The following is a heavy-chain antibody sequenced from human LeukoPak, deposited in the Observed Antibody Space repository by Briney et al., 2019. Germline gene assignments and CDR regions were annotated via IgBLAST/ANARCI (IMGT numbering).Heavy chain of an antibody. CDR3: ARERDYDSSGYYVFGY. Sequence: GGSLTLSCAPSGLTFSSYGMQWVRQAPDRGREWVAFIWYKGSNKYSADSLNGRLTISRDNLKNTQYLQMNSLRAEDTAVYYCARERDYDSSGYYVFGYWGQGTLVTVSS. V-gene: IGHV3-33*01. J-gene: IGHJ4*02. CDR2: IWYKGSNK. D-gene: IGHD3-22*01. CDR1: GLTFSSYG.